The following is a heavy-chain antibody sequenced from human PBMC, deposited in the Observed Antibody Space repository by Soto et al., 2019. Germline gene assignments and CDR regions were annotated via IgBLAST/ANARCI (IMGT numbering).Heavy chain of an antibody. Sequence: EVYLVESGGGLVEPGRSLRLSCTASGFPFGNFLMSWFRQAPGKGMEWVGFIRSQPYGGTAEYAESVRGRFTISRDDSKGIAYLQMNSLQTEDSGVYYCIGSFHFWGQGTLVTVSS. V-gene: IGHV3-49*03. D-gene: IGHD3-10*01. J-gene: IGHJ4*02. CDR1: GFPFGNFL. CDR2: IRSQPYGGTA. CDR3: IGSFHF.